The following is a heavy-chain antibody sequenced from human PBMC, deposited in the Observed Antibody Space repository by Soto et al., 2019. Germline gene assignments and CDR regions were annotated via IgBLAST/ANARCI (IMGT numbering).Heavy chain of an antibody. V-gene: IGHV1-8*01. J-gene: IGHJ6*03. CDR2: MNPNSGNT. Sequence: ASVKVSCKASGYTFTSYDINWVRQATGQGLEWMGWMNPNSGNTGYAQKLQGRVTMTRNTSIGTAYMELSSLRSEDTAVYYCARGGYSYGWYYMDVWGKGTTVTVSS. CDR1: GYTFTSYD. CDR3: ARGGYSYGWYYMDV. D-gene: IGHD5-18*01.